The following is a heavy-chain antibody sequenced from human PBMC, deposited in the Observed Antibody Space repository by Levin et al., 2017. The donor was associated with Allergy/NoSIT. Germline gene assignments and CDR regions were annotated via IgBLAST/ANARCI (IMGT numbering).Heavy chain of an antibody. J-gene: IGHJ2*01. CDR3: ARGDRRDSYGGYWYFDL. D-gene: IGHD1-26*01. Sequence: GESLKISCAASGFTFSSYSMNWVRQAPGKGLEWVSSISSSSSYIYYADSVKGRFTISRDNAKNSLYLQMNSLRAEDTAVYYCARGDRRDSYGGYWYFDLWGRGTLVTVSS. V-gene: IGHV3-21*01. CDR2: ISSSSSYI. CDR1: GFTFSSYS.